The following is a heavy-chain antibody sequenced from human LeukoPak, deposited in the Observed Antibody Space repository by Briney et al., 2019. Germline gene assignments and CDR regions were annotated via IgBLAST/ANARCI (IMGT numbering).Heavy chain of an antibody. D-gene: IGHD3-3*01. J-gene: IGHJ3*01. CDR1: GYSFTGYY. Sequence: ASVKVSCKASGYSFTGYYIHWVRQAPGQGLAWMGWINPNTGGTNFAPKFQSRLTLTSDTPMRTAYMELSSLKSDDTAVYYCARVRTKTIFGAFDAFDLWGQGTLVTVSS. CDR3: ARVRTKTIFGAFDAFDL. V-gene: IGHV1-2*02. CDR2: INPNTGGT.